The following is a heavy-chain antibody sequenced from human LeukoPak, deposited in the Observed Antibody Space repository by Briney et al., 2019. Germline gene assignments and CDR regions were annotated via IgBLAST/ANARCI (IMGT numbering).Heavy chain of an antibody. D-gene: IGHD6-6*01. V-gene: IGHV1-24*01. CDR3: ARDLDSSSSLFDY. CDR1: GYTLTELS. J-gene: IGHJ4*02. CDR2: FDPEDGET. Sequence: ASVKVSCKVSGYTLTELSMHWVRQAPGKGLEWMGGFDPEDGETIYAQKFQGRVTMTTDTSTSTAYMELRSLRSDDTAVYYCARDLDSSSSLFDYWGQGTLVTVSS.